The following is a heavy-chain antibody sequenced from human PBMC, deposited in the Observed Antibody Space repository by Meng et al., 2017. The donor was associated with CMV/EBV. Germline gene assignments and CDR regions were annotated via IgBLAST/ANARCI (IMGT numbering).Heavy chain of an antibody. Sequence: GSLRLSCAVYGGSFSGYYWSWIRQPPGKGLEWIGEINHSGSTNYNPSLKSRVTISVDTSKNQFSLKLSSVTAADTAVYYCATLYSGSYYYYYYYYGMDAWGQGTTVTVSS. CDR3: ATLYSGSYYYYYYYYGMDA. CDR2: INHSGST. CDR1: GGSFSGYY. V-gene: IGHV4-34*01. D-gene: IGHD3-10*01. J-gene: IGHJ6*02.